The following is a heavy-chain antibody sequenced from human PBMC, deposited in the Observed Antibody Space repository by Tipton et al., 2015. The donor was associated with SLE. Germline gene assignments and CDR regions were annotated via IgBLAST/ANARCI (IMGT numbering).Heavy chain of an antibody. CDR2: ISSSSSYI. CDR3: ARSTGGKGSDAFDI. D-gene: IGHD7-27*01. J-gene: IGHJ3*02. Sequence: SLRLSCAASGFTFSSYSMNWVRQAPGKGLEWVSSISSSSSYIYYEDSVKGRFTISRDNAKNSLYLQMNSLRAEDTAVYYCARSTGGKGSDAFDIWGQGTMVTVSS. CDR1: GFTFSSYS. V-gene: IGHV3-21*03.